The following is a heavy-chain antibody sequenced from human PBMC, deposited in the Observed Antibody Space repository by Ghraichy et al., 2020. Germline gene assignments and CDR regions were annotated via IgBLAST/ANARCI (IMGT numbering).Heavy chain of an antibody. CDR1: GFTFSSYA. CDR3: ANEDRDSSGWSN. CDR2: ISGSGGST. J-gene: IGHJ4*02. D-gene: IGHD6-19*01. Sequence: GESLNISCAASGFTFSSYAMSWVRQAPGKGLEWVSAISGSGGSTYYADSVKGRFTISRDNSKNTLYLQMNSLRAEDTAVYYCANEDRDSSGWSNWGQGTLVTVSS. V-gene: IGHV3-23*01.